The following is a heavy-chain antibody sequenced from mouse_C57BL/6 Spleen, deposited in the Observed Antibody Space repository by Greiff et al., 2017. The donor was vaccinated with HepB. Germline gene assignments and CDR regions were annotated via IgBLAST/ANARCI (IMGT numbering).Heavy chain of an antibody. Sequence: QVQLQQPGTELVKPGASVKLSCKASGYTFTSYWMHWVKQRPGQGLEWIGNINPSNGGTNYNEKFKSKATLTVDQSSSTAYMQLSSLPSEYSAVYYCARLYYGYGSSLFDYWGQGTTLTVSS. CDR2: INPSNGGT. CDR3: ARLYYGYGSSLFDY. CDR1: GYTFTSYW. V-gene: IGHV1-53*01. D-gene: IGHD1-1*01. J-gene: IGHJ2*01.